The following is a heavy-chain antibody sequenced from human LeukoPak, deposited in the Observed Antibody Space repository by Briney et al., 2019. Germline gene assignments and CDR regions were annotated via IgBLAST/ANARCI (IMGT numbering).Heavy chain of an antibody. Sequence: PGGSLRLSCAASGFTFSSYWMNWARQAPGKGLEWVASINHNGNVNYYVDSVKGRFTISRDNAKNSLYLQMSNLRAEDTAVYYCARYFGDPQGMDVWGQGTTVTVSS. CDR1: GFTFSSYW. D-gene: IGHD3-10*01. V-gene: IGHV3-7*03. CDR2: INHNGNVN. J-gene: IGHJ6*02. CDR3: ARYFGDPQGMDV.